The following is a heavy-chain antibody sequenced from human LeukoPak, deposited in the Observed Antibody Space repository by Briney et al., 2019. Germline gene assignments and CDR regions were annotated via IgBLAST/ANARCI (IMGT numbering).Heavy chain of an antibody. V-gene: IGHV4-34*01. CDR3: ARGLGAATSEAFDI. Sequence: PSETLSLTCAVYGGSFSGYYWSWIRQPPGKGLEWIGEINHSGSTNYNPSLKSRVTMSVDTSKNQFSLKLTSVTAADTAVYYCARGLGAATSEAFDIWGQGSMVTVSS. CDR2: INHSGST. J-gene: IGHJ3*02. D-gene: IGHD1-26*01. CDR1: GGSFSGYY.